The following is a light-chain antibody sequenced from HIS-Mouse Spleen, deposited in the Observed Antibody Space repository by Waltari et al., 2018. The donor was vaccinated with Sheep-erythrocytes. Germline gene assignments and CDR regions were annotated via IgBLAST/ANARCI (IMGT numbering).Light chain of an antibody. CDR2: EGS. CDR3: CSYAGSSTPWV. CDR1: SSDVGSYNL. Sequence: QSALTQPASVSGSPGQSITISCTGTSSDVGSYNLVSRYQQHPGKAPKLMIYEGSKRPSGVSNHFSGSKSGNTASLTISGLQAEDEADYYCCSYAGSSTPWVFGGGTKLTVL. J-gene: IGLJ3*02. V-gene: IGLV2-23*01.